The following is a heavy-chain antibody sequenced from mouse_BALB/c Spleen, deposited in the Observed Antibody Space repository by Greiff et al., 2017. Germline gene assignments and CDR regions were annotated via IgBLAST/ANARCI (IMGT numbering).Heavy chain of an antibody. CDR2: IDTSDSYT. CDR3: ARSGVYWYFDV. V-gene: IGHV1-69*01. CDR1: GYTFTDYW. Sequence: VQLQQPGAELVMPGASVKMSCKASGYTFTDYWMHWVKQRPGQGLEWIGAIDTSDSYTSYNQKFKGKATLTVDESSSTAYMQRSSLTSEDSAVYYCARSGVYWYFDVWGAGTTVTVSS. D-gene: IGHD4-1*01. J-gene: IGHJ1*01.